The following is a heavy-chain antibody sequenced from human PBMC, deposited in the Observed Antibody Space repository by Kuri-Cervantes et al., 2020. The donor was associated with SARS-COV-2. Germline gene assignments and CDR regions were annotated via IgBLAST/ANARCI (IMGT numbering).Heavy chain of an antibody. D-gene: IGHD6-19*01. J-gene: IGHJ4*02. CDR1: GFTFSSYG. Sequence: LSLTCAASGFTFSSYGMHWVRQAPGKGLEWAAVIWYDGSNKYYAESVKGRFTITRDNSKNTRYLQMNSLRAEDTAVYYCARERQERRYSSCGLGGYWGQGTLVTVSS. CDR3: ARERQERRYSSCGLGGY. V-gene: IGHV3-33*01. CDR2: IWYDGSNK.